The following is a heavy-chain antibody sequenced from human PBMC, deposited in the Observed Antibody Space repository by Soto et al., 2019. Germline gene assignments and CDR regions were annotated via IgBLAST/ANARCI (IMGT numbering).Heavy chain of an antibody. V-gene: IGHV3-74*01. CDR1: GFTFRSYW. D-gene: IGHD5-18*01. CDR3: ARGGGYSYGYIGY. Sequence: LRLSCVASGFTFRSYWMHWVRQAPGKGLVWVSHINGDGSTTSYADSVKGRFTISRDNAKNTVYLQMNSLRDEDTAVYYCARGGGYSYGYIGYWGQGTLVTVSS. CDR2: INGDGSTT. J-gene: IGHJ4*02.